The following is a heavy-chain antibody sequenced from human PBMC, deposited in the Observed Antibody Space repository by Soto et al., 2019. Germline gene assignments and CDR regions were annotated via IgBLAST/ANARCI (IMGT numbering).Heavy chain of an antibody. D-gene: IGHD3-3*01. Sequence: SETLSLTCTVSGGSISSISYYWGWIRQPPGKGLEWIGSIYYSGSTYYNPSLKSRVTISVDTSKNQFSLKLSSVTAADTAVYYCARQLATGEWFLFGLDYWGQETLVTVSS. CDR1: GGSISSISYY. CDR3: ARQLATGEWFLFGLDY. J-gene: IGHJ4*02. V-gene: IGHV4-39*01. CDR2: IYYSGST.